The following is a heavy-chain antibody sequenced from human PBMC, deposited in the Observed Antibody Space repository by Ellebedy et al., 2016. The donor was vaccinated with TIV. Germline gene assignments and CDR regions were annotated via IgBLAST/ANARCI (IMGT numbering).Heavy chain of an antibody. J-gene: IGHJ4*02. Sequence: ASVKVSCKTSGYTFTSFGISWLRQAPGQGLEWMGGIIPIFGTPNYAQKFQGRVTITADEFMSTAYLELSSLRIEDTAMYFCARSSGYHIKNYFDYWGQGTLVTVSS. CDR3: ARSSGYHIKNYFDY. CDR1: GYTFTSFG. CDR2: IIPIFGTP. V-gene: IGHV1-69*13. D-gene: IGHD5-12*01.